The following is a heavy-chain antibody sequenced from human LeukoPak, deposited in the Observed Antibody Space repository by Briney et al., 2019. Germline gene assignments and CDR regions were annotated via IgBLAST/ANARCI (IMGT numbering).Heavy chain of an antibody. CDR3: ARGRDRIAARGDAFDI. CDR1: GGTFSSYA. V-gene: IGHV1-69*13. D-gene: IGHD6-6*01. J-gene: IGHJ3*02. CDR2: IIPIFGTA. Sequence: SVKVSCKASGGTFSSYAISWVRQAPGQGLEWMGGIIPIFGTANYAQKFQGRVTITADESTSTAYMELSSLRSEDTAVYYCARGRDRIAARGDAFDIWGQGTMVTVSS.